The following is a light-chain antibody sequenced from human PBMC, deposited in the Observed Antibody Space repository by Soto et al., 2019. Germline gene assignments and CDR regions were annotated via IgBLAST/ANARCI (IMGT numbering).Light chain of an antibody. CDR2: LGS. J-gene: IGKJ2*02. CDR3: MQALQTPWT. Sequence: DIVMTQSPLSLPVTPGEPASSSCRSGQSLLHTNGYTYLDWYLQKPGQSPQLLIYLGSTRASGVPDRFSGSGSGTDFTLKISRVEAEDVGVYYCMQALQTPWTFGQGTKLEIK. CDR1: QSLLHTNGYTY. V-gene: IGKV2-28*01.